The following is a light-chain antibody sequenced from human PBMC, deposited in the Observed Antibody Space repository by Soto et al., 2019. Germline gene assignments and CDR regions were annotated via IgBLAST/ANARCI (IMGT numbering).Light chain of an antibody. Sequence: IQMTQSPSSLSASVGDRVTITCRASRGVRYFLAWLQQKPGKAPKSLIFDASNLQSGVPSRFSGSGSGTEFTLTISSLQPEDFGTYYCQQYNDYPNTFGQGTRPEVK. V-gene: IGKV1-16*01. CDR2: DAS. CDR1: RGVRYF. J-gene: IGKJ5*01. CDR3: QQYNDYPNT.